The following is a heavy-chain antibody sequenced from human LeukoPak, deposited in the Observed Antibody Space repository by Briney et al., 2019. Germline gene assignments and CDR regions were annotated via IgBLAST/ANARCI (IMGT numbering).Heavy chain of an antibody. CDR1: VYTFTTFS. J-gene: IGHJ3*01. Sequence: ASVNVSCKASVYTFTTFSISWVRQAPGQGREWMGWISAYNGNTNYAQKFQGRVTMTTDTSTSTAYMELRSLRSDDTAVYYCAREEGAPIAAANVWGLGTMVTVSS. D-gene: IGHD6-13*01. CDR3: AREEGAPIAAANV. V-gene: IGHV1-18*01. CDR2: ISAYNGNT.